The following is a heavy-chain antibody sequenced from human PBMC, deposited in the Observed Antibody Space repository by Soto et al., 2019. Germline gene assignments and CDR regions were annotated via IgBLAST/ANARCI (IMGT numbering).Heavy chain of an antibody. CDR1: GFAFSNSA. Sequence: EVQLLESGGGLVHPGGSLRLSCAASGFAFSNSAMSWVRQAPGKALQWVATLSGSGYSIYYAEAVRGRFTISRDSSRNTRLPKTIRSGAEDTAVYYCAKSVGDLLTGYSPNYADRWGQGTLVTVSS. CDR2: LSGSGYSI. D-gene: IGHD3-9*01. V-gene: IGHV3-23*01. J-gene: IGHJ5*02. CDR3: AKSVGDLLTGYSPNYADR.